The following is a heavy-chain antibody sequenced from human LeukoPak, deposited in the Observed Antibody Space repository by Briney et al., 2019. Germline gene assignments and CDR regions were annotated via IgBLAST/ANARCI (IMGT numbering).Heavy chain of an antibody. CDR1: GFTFSSYW. CDR2: IKQDGSEK. V-gene: IGHV3-7*01. J-gene: IGHJ4*02. CDR3: ARAETPDDAPIGYDYEGGDY. Sequence: GGSLRLSCAASGFTFSSYWMSWVRQAPGKGLEWVANIKQDGSEKYYVDSVKGRFTISRDNAKKTLYLQMNSLRDEDTAVYDCARAETPDDAPIGYDYEGGDYWGQGTLVTVSS. D-gene: IGHD5-12*01.